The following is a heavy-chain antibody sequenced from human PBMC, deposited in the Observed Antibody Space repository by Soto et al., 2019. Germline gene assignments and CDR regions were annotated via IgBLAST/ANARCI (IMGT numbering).Heavy chain of an antibody. D-gene: IGHD7-27*01. Sequence: EVQLVESGGGLVQPWESLRLSCTASGFTFSNYWIHWVRQAPGKGLVWVSRINDDGSDTSYADSVKGRFTISRDNAKNTVYLQMNSLRVEDTAVYYCARDRWGPLIDNWGQGTLVTVSS. CDR2: INDDGSDT. J-gene: IGHJ4*02. CDR3: ARDRWGPLIDN. V-gene: IGHV3-74*01. CDR1: GFTFSNYW.